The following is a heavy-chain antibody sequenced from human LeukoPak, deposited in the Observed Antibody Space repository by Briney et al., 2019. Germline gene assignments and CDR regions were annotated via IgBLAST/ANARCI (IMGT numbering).Heavy chain of an antibody. Sequence: PSETLSLTCTVSGGSISSSDYLWAWVRQPPGKGLEWIGDFYYNGVTSYDPSLKSRVTISVDTSKNQFSLNLTSVTAADTAVYHCVRRNYVSGRIDPWGQGTLVTASS. J-gene: IGHJ5*02. V-gene: IGHV4-39*01. CDR1: GGSISSSDYL. CDR3: VRRNYVSGRIDP. CDR2: FYYNGVT. D-gene: IGHD3-16*01.